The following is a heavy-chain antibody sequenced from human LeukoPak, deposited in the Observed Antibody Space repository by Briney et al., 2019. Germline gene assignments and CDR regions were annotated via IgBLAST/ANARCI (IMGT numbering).Heavy chain of an antibody. CDR3: ARSRTIAAAGQGPYYYYMDV. V-gene: IGHV1-69*05. D-gene: IGHD6-13*01. CDR1: GGTFSSYA. J-gene: IGHJ6*03. CDR2: IIPIFGTA. Sequence: GSSVKVSCKASGGTFSSYAISWVRQAPGQGLEWMGGIIPIFGTANYAQKFQGRVTITTDESTSTAYMELSSLRSEDTAVYYCARSRTIAAAGQGPYYYYMDVWGKGTTVTVSS.